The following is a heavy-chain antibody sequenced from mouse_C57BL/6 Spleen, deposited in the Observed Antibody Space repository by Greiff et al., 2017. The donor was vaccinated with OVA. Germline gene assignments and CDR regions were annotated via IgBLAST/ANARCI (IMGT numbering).Heavy chain of an antibody. V-gene: IGHV5-4*01. D-gene: IGHD2-12*01. CDR3: AGDYDVWFAY. CDR1: GFTFSSYA. J-gene: IGHJ3*01. CDR2: ISDGGSYT. Sequence: EVHLVESGGGLVKPGGSLKLSCAASGFTFSSYAMSWVRQTPEKRLEWVATISDGGSYTYYPDNVKGRFTISRDNAKNNLYLQMSHLKSEDTAMYYCAGDYDVWFAYWGQGTLVTVSA.